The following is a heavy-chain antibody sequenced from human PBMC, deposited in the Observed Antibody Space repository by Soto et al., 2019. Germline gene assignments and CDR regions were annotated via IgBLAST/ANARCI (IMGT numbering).Heavy chain of an antibody. CDR2: ISYDGSNK. V-gene: IGHV3-30-3*01. CDR3: ARGARDYDFWMDV. J-gene: IGHJ6*02. D-gene: IGHD3-3*01. Sequence: PGGSLRLSCAASGFTFSSYAIHWVRQAPGKGLEWVAVISYDGSNKYYADSVKGRFTISRDNSKNTLYLQMNSLRAEDTAVYYCARGARDYDFWMDVWGQGTTVTVPS. CDR1: GFTFSSYA.